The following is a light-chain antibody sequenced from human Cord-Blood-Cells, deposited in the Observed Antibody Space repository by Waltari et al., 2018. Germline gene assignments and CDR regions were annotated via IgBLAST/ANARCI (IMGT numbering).Light chain of an antibody. CDR1: SSDVGGYNS. CDR2: DVS. J-gene: IGLJ1*01. V-gene: IGLV2-14*01. Sequence: QSALTQPASVSGSPGQSITISCTGTSSDVGGYNSVSCYQQHPGKAPKLMIYDVSNRPSGGSNRFSGSKSGNTASLTISGLQAEDEADYYCSSYTSSSTLNYVFGTGTKVTVL. CDR3: SSYTSSSTLNYV.